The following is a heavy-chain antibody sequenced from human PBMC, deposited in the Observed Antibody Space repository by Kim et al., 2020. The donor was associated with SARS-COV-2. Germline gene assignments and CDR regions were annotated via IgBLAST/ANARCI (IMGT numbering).Heavy chain of an antibody. CDR3: AREGKAAAGFDY. J-gene: IGHJ4*02. CDR2: IGTAGDT. D-gene: IGHD6-13*01. Sequence: GGSLRLSCAASGFTFSSYDMHWVRQATGKGLEWVSAIGTAGDTYYPGSVKGRFTISRENAKNSLYLQMNSLRAGDTAVYYCAREGKAAAGFDYWGQGTLVTVSS. V-gene: IGHV3-13*01. CDR1: GFTFSSYD.